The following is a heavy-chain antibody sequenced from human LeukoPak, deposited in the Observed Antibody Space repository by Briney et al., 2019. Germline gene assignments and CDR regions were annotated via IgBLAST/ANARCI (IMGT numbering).Heavy chain of an antibody. CDR3: ARWLGAIAWPYYFDY. CDR1: GFTFSSYA. Sequence: GGSLRLSCAASGFTFSSYAMNWVRQAPGKGLEWVSGISGSGGGTYYADSVKGRFTISRDNSKNTLYLQMNSLRAEDTAVYYCARWLGAIAWPYYFDYWGQGTLVTVSS. CDR2: ISGSGGGT. D-gene: IGHD3-16*02. V-gene: IGHV3-23*01. J-gene: IGHJ4*02.